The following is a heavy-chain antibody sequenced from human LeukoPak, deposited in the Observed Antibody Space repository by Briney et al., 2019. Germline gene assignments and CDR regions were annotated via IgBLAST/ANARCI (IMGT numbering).Heavy chain of an antibody. CDR3: ARIGYSSSSLDY. CDR1: GFTFSSYA. D-gene: IGHD6-6*01. Sequence: HPGGSLRLSCAASGFTFSSYAMSWVRQAPGKGLEWVANINQDGTIKYYVDSVRGRFTISRDTAKNLLYLQINSLRAEDTAVYYCARIGYSSSSLDYWGQGTLVTVSS. CDR2: INQDGTIK. J-gene: IGHJ4*02. V-gene: IGHV3-7*01.